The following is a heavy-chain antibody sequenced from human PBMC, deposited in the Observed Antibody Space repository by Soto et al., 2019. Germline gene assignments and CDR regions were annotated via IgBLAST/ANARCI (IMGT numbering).Heavy chain of an antibody. CDR2: INAGNGNT. CDR1: GYTFTSYA. V-gene: IGHV1-3*01. CDR3: ARVHYHDSSGYDY. D-gene: IGHD3-22*01. J-gene: IGHJ4*02. Sequence: SVKVSFKASGYTFTSYATHWVRQAPGQRLEWMGWINAGNGNTKYSQKFQGRVTITRDTFASTAYMELSSLRSEDTAVYYCARVHYHDSSGYDYWGQGTLVTVSS.